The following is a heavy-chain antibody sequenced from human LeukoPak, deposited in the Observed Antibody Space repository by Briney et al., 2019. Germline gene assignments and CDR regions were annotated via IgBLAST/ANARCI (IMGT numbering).Heavy chain of an antibody. CDR1: GGSFSGYY. D-gene: IGHD6-19*01. Sequence: PSETLSLTCAVYGGSFSGYYWSWIRQPPGKGLEWIGEINHSGSTNYNPSHKSRVTISVDTSKNQFSLKLSSVTAADTAVYYCARARGQWLVRSFVYWGQGTLVTVSS. J-gene: IGHJ4*02. CDR2: INHSGST. CDR3: ARARGQWLVRSFVY. V-gene: IGHV4-34*01.